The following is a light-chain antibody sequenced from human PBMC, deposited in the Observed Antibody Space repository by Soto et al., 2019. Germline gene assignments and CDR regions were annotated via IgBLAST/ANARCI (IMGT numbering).Light chain of an antibody. CDR3: SSHAGSINVA. Sequence: QSVLTQPPSVSGAPGQRVTISCTGSSSNIGAGYDVHWYQQLPGTAPKLLIYGNSNRPSGVPDRFSGSKSGTSASLAITGLQAEDEADYYCSSHAGSINVAFGGGTKLTVL. CDR2: GNS. V-gene: IGLV1-40*01. CDR1: SSNIGAGYD. J-gene: IGLJ2*01.